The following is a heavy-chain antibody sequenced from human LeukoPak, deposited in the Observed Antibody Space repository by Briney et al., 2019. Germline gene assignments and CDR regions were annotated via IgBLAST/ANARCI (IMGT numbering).Heavy chain of an antibody. Sequence: ASVEVSCKASGYTFTSYGISWVRQAPGQGLEWMGWISAYNGNTNYAQKLQGRVTMTTDTSTSTAYMELRSLRSDDTAVYYCARIGTLRYFDWWNWFDPWGQGTLVTVSS. CDR3: ARIGTLRYFDWWNWFDP. J-gene: IGHJ5*02. D-gene: IGHD3-9*01. V-gene: IGHV1-18*01. CDR1: GYTFTSYG. CDR2: ISAYNGNT.